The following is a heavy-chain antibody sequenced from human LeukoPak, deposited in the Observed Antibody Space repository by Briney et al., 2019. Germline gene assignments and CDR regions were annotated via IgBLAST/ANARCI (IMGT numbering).Heavy chain of an antibody. J-gene: IGHJ6*03. CDR2: IRQDGNEF. Sequence: GGSLRLSCAASEFTFGNYWMSWVRQVPGKGPEWVANIRQDGNEFYYVDSVKGRFTISRDNAKNSLYLQMNSLRAEDTAMYYCARVWPLASNGMDVWGKGTTVTISS. D-gene: IGHD2-8*01. V-gene: IGHV3-7*01. CDR1: EFTFGNYW. CDR3: ARVWPLASNGMDV.